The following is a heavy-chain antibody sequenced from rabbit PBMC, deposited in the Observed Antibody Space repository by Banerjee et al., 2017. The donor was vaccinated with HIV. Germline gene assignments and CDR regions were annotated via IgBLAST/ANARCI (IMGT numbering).Heavy chain of an antibody. CDR1: GFDLSSYYY. CDR3: ARDGYAGSSYYTFNL. J-gene: IGHJ4*01. D-gene: IGHD8-1*01. CDR2: IHTSSGST. V-gene: IGHV1S43*01. Sequence: QEQLEESGGGLVTPGGTLTLTCKASGFDLSSYYYMGWVRQAPGKGLEWIACIHTSSGSTWYASWVNGRFTISRSTSLNTVDLKMTSLTAADTATYFCARDGYAGSSYYTFNLWGQGTLVTVS.